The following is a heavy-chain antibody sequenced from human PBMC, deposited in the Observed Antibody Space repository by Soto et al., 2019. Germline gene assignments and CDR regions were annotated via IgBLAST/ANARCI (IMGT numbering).Heavy chain of an antibody. V-gene: IGHV4-39*01. CDR2: IFYSGST. J-gene: IGHJ6*02. Sequence: SETLSLTCTVSGCSISSSSYYWGWIRQPPGKGLEWIGSIFYSGSTYYNPSLKSRVTISVDTSKNQFSLKLSSVTATDTAVYYCARHLTYCSAGSCFSDFPYFGMDVWGLGTTVTVSS. CDR3: ARHLTYCSAGSCFSDFPYFGMDV. D-gene: IGHD2-15*01. CDR1: GCSISSSSYY.